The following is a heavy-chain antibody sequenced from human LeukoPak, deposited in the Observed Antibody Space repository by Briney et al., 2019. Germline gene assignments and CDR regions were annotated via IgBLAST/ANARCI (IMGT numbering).Heavy chain of an antibody. J-gene: IGHJ4*02. D-gene: IGHD4-17*01. Sequence: AGGSLRLSCAAPGFTFSRYWMSWVRQAPGKGLEWVANIKEEGSEKYYVGSVKGRFTISRDNAKNSLYLQMNSLRAEDTAVYYCAREYYGSFQFWGQGTLVTVSS. V-gene: IGHV3-7*04. CDR1: GFTFSRYW. CDR2: IKEEGSEK. CDR3: AREYYGSFQF.